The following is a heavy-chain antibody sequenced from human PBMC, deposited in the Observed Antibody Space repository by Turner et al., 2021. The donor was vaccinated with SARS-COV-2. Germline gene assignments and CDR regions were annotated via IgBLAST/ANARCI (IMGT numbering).Heavy chain of an antibody. CDR1: GFTFRTYG. J-gene: IGHJ4*02. Sequence: QVKLVESGGGVVQPERSLRLPCAASGFTFRTYGMHWVRQASGKGLEWVAVISYDGNNKYYADAVKGRFTISRDNSKNTLFLQMNSLRAEDTAVYYCAKSGGMYCSGGSCYSSYFDYWGQGTLVTVSS. D-gene: IGHD2-15*01. CDR2: ISYDGNNK. V-gene: IGHV3-30*18. CDR3: AKSGGMYCSGGSCYSSYFDY.